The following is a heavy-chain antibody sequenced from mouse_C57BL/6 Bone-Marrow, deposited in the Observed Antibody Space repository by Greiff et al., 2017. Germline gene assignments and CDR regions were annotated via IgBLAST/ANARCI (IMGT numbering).Heavy chain of an antibody. V-gene: IGHV1-5*01. CDR1: GYTFTSYW. Sequence: VQLQQSGTVLARPGASVKMSCKTSGYTFTSYWMHWVKQRPEQGLEWIGAIYPGNSDTSYNQKFKGKAKLTAVTSASTAYMELSSLTNEDSAVYYCTSGGTTVVVFDYWGQGTTLTVSS. CDR2: IYPGNSDT. D-gene: IGHD1-1*01. CDR3: TSGGTTVVVFDY. J-gene: IGHJ2*01.